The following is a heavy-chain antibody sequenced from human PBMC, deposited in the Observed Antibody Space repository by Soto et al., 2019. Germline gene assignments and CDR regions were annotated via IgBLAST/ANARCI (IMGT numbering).Heavy chain of an antibody. V-gene: IGHV3-33*01. Sequence: QVQLVESGGGVVQPGRSLRLSCAASGFTFSSYGMHWVRQAPGKGLEWVAVIWYDGSNKYYADSVKGRFTISRYNSKNTLYLQMNSLRAEDTAVYYCARDRLSSYSLDYWGQGTLVTVSS. CDR1: GFTFSSYG. D-gene: IGHD1-26*01. CDR3: ARDRLSSYSLDY. CDR2: IWYDGSNK. J-gene: IGHJ4*02.